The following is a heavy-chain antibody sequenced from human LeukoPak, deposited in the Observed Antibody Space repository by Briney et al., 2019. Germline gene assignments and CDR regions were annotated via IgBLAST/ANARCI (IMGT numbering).Heavy chain of an antibody. J-gene: IGHJ4*02. Sequence: SETLSLTCTVSGGSISSSSYYWGWIRQPPGKGLEWIGSINYSGSTYYNPSLKSRVTISVDTSKNQFSLKLSSVTAADTAVYYCARGWGFDYWGQGALVTVSS. CDR1: GGSISSSSYY. V-gene: IGHV4-39*07. D-gene: IGHD7-27*01. CDR3: ARGWGFDY. CDR2: INYSGST.